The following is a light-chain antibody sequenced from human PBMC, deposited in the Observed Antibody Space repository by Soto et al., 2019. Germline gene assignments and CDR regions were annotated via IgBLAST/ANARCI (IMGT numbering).Light chain of an antibody. V-gene: IGKV3D-20*02. Sequence: EIVLTQSPGTLSLSPGERATLSCRASQSVSNNYLAWYQQKPGQAPRLLIYDASSRATGVPDRFSGSGSGTDFTLTISRLEPEDFAVYYCQQRSNWLYTFGQGTKVDIK. CDR3: QQRSNWLYT. J-gene: IGKJ2*01. CDR2: DAS. CDR1: QSVSNNY.